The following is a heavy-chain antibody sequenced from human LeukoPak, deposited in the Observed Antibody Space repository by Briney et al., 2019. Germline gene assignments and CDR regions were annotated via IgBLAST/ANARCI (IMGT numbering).Heavy chain of an antibody. D-gene: IGHD3-10*01. V-gene: IGHV4-28*03. CDR1: GYSISSTNW. J-gene: IGHJ3*02. CDR3: ARGYGSGSYSRRGAFDI. CDR2: IYSSGSA. Sequence: PSDTLSLTYAVSGYSISSTNWWGWIRQPPGKGLEWIGYIYSSGSAYYNPSLKSRITMSVDTSKNEFSLKLSSVAAVDTAVYYCARGYGSGSYSRRGAFDIWGQGTMVTVSS.